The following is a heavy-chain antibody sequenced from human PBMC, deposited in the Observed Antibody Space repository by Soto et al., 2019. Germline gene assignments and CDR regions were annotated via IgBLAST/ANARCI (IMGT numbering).Heavy chain of an antibody. CDR3: ARNGYWGADCYRQPHYASDY. D-gene: IGHD2-21*02. CDR1: GYTFTDYG. V-gene: IGHV1-18*04. Sequence: QVQLGQSGAEVKKPGASVKVSCKASGYTFTDYGISWVRQAPGQGLEWLGWISTYNGNTNFAQNLQGRVTMTTDTSTGTAYMELKSLRSGDTAVYYCARNGYWGADCYRQPHYASDYWGQGTLVTVSS. J-gene: IGHJ4*02. CDR2: ISTYNGNT.